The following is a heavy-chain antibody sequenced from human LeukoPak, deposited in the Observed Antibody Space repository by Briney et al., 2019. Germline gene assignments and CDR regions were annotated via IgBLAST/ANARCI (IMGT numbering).Heavy chain of an antibody. V-gene: IGHV3-23*01. D-gene: IGHD2-2*01. CDR2: ISGSGGST. CDR3: AKPDIVVVPAAYFDY. J-gene: IGHJ4*02. CDR1: GFTFDDYG. Sequence: PGGSLRLSCAASGFTFDDYGMSWVRQAPGKGLEWVSAISGSGGSTYYADSVKGRFTISRDNSKNTLYLQMNSLRAEDTAVYYCAKPDIVVVPAAYFDYWGQGTLVTVSS.